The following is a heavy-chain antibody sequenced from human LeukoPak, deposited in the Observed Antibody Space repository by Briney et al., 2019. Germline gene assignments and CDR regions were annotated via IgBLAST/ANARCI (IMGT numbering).Heavy chain of an antibody. CDR1: GGSFSGYY. D-gene: IGHD6-13*01. Sequence: SETLSLTCAVYGGSFSGYYWSWIRQPPGKGLEWIGEINHSGSTNYNPSLKSRVTISVDTSKNQFSLKLSSVTAADTAVYYCARGVRTNEYSSSWHPRLRFDYWGQGTLVTVSS. CDR2: INHSGST. V-gene: IGHV4-34*01. CDR3: ARGVRTNEYSSSWHPRLRFDY. J-gene: IGHJ4*02.